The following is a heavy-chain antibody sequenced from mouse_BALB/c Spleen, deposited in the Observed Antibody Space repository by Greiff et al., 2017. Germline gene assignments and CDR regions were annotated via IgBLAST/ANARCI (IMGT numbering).Heavy chain of an antibody. Sequence: VQRVESGPGLVAPSQSLSITCTVSGFSLTGYGVNWVRQPPGKGLEWLGMIWGDGSTDYNSALKSRLSISKDNSKSQVFLKMNSLQTDDTARYYCARDWYEGYYYAMDYWGQGTSVTVSS. CDR3: ARDWYEGYYYAMDY. CDR1: GFSLTGYG. J-gene: IGHJ4*01. CDR2: IWGDGST. V-gene: IGHV2-6-7*01. D-gene: IGHD2-14*01.